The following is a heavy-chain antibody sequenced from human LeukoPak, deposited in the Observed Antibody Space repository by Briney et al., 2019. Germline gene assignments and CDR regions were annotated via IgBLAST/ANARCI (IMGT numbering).Heavy chain of an antibody. Sequence: GGSLRLSCAASGFTFSSYWMSWVRQAPGKGLEWVANIKQDGSEKYYADSVKGRFTISRDNSKNTLYLQMNSLRAEDTAVYYCAKDTRFVYSSSVGWFDPWGQGTLVTVSS. V-gene: IGHV3-7*01. CDR2: IKQDGSEK. D-gene: IGHD6-6*01. J-gene: IGHJ5*02. CDR3: AKDTRFVYSSSVGWFDP. CDR1: GFTFSSYW.